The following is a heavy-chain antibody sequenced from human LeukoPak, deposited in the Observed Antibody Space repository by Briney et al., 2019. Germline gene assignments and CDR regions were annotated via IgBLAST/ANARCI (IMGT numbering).Heavy chain of an antibody. D-gene: IGHD3-10*01. J-gene: IGHJ3*02. CDR2: IHYSEST. V-gene: IGHV4-59*08. CDR3: ASRSGSFSDALDI. Sequence: PSETLSLTCTVSGGSIRSYYWGWIRQPPGKGLEWIGHIHYSESTKYNPSLKSQVTMSVDTSKNQFSLKLSSVTAADTAVYYCASRSGSFSDALDIWGQGTLVTVSS. CDR1: GGSIRSYY.